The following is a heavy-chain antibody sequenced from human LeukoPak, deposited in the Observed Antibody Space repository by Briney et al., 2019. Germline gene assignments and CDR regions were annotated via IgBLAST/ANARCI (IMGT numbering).Heavy chain of an antibody. J-gene: IGHJ5*02. CDR1: GFTIRTYW. CDR2: LSPEGSDK. V-gene: IGHV3-7*01. CDR3: ARDAYPSASDA. Sequence: GGSLSLSCAAYGFTIRTYWMTWVRQAPGKGLEWVTNLSPEGSDKFYVDSVKGRFTIDRYNAKSSVYLQMISLRVEDAAVYYCARDAYPSASDAWGQGTLVSVSS. D-gene: IGHD2-15*01.